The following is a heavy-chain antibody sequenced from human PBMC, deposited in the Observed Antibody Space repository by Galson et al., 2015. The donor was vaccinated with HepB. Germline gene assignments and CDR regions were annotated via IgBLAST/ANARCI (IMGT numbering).Heavy chain of an antibody. CDR2: INPNSGGT. CDR1: GYTFTGYY. Sequence: SVKVSCKASGYTFTGYYMHWVRQAPGQGLEWMGWINPNSGGTNYAQKFQGRVTMTRDTSISTAYMELSRLRSDDTAVYYCARRDSSFTTPCDYWGQGTLVTVSS. V-gene: IGHV1-2*02. D-gene: IGHD3-22*01. J-gene: IGHJ4*02. CDR3: ARRDSSFTTPCDY.